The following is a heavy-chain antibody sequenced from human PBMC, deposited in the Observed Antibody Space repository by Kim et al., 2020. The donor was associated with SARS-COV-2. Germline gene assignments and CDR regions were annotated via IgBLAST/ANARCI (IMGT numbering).Heavy chain of an antibody. V-gene: IGHV4-39*01. D-gene: IGHD1-1*01. J-gene: IGHJ2*01. CDR3: ARTRNNGRMLYFDL. Sequence: NPSLKSRVTISVDTSKNQFSLKLSSVTAADTAVYYCARTRNNGRMLYFDLWGRGTLVTVSS.